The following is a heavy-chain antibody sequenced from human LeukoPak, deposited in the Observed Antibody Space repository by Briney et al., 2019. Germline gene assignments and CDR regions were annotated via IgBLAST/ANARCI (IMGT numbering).Heavy chain of an antibody. Sequence: PGGSLRLSCAASGFSFSDYSMTWVRQAPGKALEWVSSISGNSFHIFYADSVKGRFTISRDNAKNSLSLQMNSLRAGDTAVYYCARGRCSSASCFFDYWGQGTLVTVSS. CDR3: ARGRCSSASCFFDY. CDR2: ISGNSFHI. CDR1: GFSFSDYS. V-gene: IGHV3-21*01. D-gene: IGHD2-2*01. J-gene: IGHJ4*02.